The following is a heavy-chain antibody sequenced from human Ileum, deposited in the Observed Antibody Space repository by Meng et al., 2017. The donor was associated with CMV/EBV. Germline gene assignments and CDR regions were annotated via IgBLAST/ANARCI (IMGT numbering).Heavy chain of an antibody. CDR1: GFIFSNHA. CDR3: AKDLGRRAGYYGYCDS. CDR2: ILYDGSDA. D-gene: IGHD1-26*01. Sequence: GGSRLSCAASGFIFSNHAMHWVRQAPGKGPEWLTFILYDGSDAHYADSVEGRFTISRDNSRNTLYLQMNSLRVDDTAVYYCAKDLGRRAGYYGYCDSWGQGTLVTVSS. J-gene: IGHJ4*02. V-gene: IGHV3-30*02.